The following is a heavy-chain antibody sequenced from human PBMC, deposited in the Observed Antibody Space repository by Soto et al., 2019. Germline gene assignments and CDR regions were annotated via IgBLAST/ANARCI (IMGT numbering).Heavy chain of an antibody. Sequence: PSETLSLTCTVSGGSISSSSYYWGWIRQPPGKWLEWIGSIYYSGSTYYNPSLKSRVTITVETSKNQFSLKLSSVTAADTAVYYCARRTRGGSYFRNYYYGMDVWAQGTSVTVSS. J-gene: IGHJ6*02. CDR1: GGSISSSSYY. CDR2: IYYSGST. CDR3: ARRTRGGSYFRNYYYGMDV. D-gene: IGHD1-26*01. V-gene: IGHV4-39*01.